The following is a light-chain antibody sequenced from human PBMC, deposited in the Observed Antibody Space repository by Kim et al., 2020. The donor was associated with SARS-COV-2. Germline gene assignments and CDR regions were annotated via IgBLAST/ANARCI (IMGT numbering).Light chain of an antibody. CDR3: QQYNNWAPLT. J-gene: IGKJ4*01. V-gene: IGKV3-15*01. CDR1: QFVSSN. Sequence: VSPGERATLSCRASQFVSSNLAWYQQKAGQAPRLLIYDSSTRATGIPARFSGSGSGTEFTLTISSLQSEDVAVYYCQQYNNWAPLTFGGGTKLEI. CDR2: DSS.